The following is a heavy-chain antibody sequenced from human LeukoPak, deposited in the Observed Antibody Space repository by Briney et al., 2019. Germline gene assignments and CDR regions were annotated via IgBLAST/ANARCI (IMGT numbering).Heavy chain of an antibody. Sequence: KPSETLSLTCTVSGGSISSYYWSWIRQPPGKRLEWIGHIYYSGSTNYNTALKSRVTISIDTSKNQFSLKLSSVTAADTAVYYCASRSSIWSGYQDTLYYFDSWGQGTLVTVSS. J-gene: IGHJ4*02. D-gene: IGHD3-3*01. CDR3: ASRSSIWSGYQDTLYYFDS. CDR1: GGSISSYY. V-gene: IGHV4-59*01. CDR2: IYYSGST.